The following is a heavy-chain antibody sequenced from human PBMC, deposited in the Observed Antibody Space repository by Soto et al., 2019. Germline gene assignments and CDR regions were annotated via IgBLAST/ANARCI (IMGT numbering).Heavy chain of an antibody. D-gene: IGHD3-3*01. J-gene: IGHJ6*03. CDR1: GGSFNGYY. V-gene: IGHV4-34*12. Sequence: SETLSLTCAVYGGSFNGYYWSWIRQPPGKGLEWIGEVIPSGRTNYNPSLKSRVTISVDTSKNQFSLKLSSVTAADTAVYYCARAQRYYDFWSGYYQNYYYMDVWGKGTTVTVSS. CDR2: VIPSGRT. CDR3: ARAQRYYDFWSGYYQNYYYMDV.